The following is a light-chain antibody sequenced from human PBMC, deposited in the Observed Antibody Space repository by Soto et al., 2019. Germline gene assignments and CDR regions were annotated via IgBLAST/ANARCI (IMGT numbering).Light chain of an antibody. V-gene: IGKV1-6*01. CDR1: QGIRDD. Sequence: IQMTQSPSSLSASIGDRVTITCRASQGIRDDLGWYRQRPGKAPELLIFAASSLQGGVPSRFSGSGSGTDFTLTISSLQPEDFATYFCLQDYTYQWTFSQGTKVDIK. J-gene: IGKJ1*01. CDR3: LQDYTYQWT. CDR2: AAS.